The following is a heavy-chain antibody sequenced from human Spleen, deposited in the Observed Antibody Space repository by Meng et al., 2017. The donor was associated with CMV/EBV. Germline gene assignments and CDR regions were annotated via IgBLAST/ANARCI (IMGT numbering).Heavy chain of an antibody. V-gene: IGHV1-18*01. D-gene: IGHD3-3*01. CDR2: ISAYNGNT. CDR3: AREGTLGTYDFWSGYYLDY. CDR1: GYSFTTYG. Sequence: ASVKVSCKASGYSFTTYGISWVRQAPGQGLEWMGWISAYNGNTNYAQKLQGRVTMTTETSTRTAYMELRSLRSDDTAVYYCAREGTLGTYDFWSGYYLDYWGQGTLVTVSS. J-gene: IGHJ4*02.